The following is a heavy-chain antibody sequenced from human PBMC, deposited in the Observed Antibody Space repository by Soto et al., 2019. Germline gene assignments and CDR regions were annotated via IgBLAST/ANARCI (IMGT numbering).Heavy chain of an antibody. CDR3: ARAPGYSYGPRPHYFDY. CDR2: IYYSGST. Sequence: LSLTCTVSGGSISSGGYYWSWIRQHPGKGLEWIGYIYYSGSTYYNPSLKSRVTISVDTSKNQFSLKLSSVTAADTAVYYCARAPGYSYGPRPHYFDYWGQGTLVTVSS. V-gene: IGHV4-31*03. D-gene: IGHD5-18*01. CDR1: GGSISSGGYY. J-gene: IGHJ4*02.